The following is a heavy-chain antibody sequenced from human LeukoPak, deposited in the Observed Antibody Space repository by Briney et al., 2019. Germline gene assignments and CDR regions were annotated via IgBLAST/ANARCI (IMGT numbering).Heavy chain of an antibody. Sequence: PSETLSLTCDVSGGSISTSTWWSWVRQPPGKGLEWIGEIYHSGSTNYNPSLKSRVTISVDTSKNQFSLKLSSVTAADTAVYYCARLTYYDFWSGEETSYYMDVWGKGTTVTVSS. CDR1: GGSISTSTW. J-gene: IGHJ6*03. V-gene: IGHV4-4*02. CDR2: IYHSGST. CDR3: ARLTYYDFWSGEETSYYMDV. D-gene: IGHD3-3*01.